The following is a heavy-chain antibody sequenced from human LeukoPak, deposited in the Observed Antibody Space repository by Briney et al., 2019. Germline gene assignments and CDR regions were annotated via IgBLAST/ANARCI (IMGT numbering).Heavy chain of an antibody. CDR1: GYSFTSYW. D-gene: IGHD2-2*01. CDR2: IDPSDSYT. V-gene: IGHV5-10-1*01. Sequence: GESLKISCKGSGYSFTSYWISWVRQMPGKGLEWMGRIDPSDSYTNYSPSFQGHVTISADKSISTAYLQWSSLKASDTAMYYCARPVVVPAATFDYWGQGTLVTVSS. CDR3: ARPVVVPAATFDY. J-gene: IGHJ4*02.